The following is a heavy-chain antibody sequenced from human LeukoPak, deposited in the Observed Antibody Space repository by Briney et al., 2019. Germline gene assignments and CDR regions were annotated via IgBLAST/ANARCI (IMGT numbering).Heavy chain of an antibody. Sequence: PSETLSLTCTVSGGSISSSSYYWGWIRQPPGKGLEWIGSIYYSGSTYYNPSLKSRATISVDTSKNQFSLKLSSVTAADTAVYYCARPSDYYGSGSYFDYWGQGTLVTVSS. J-gene: IGHJ4*02. CDR2: IYYSGST. CDR1: GGSISSSSYY. V-gene: IGHV4-39*01. D-gene: IGHD3-10*01. CDR3: ARPSDYYGSGSYFDY.